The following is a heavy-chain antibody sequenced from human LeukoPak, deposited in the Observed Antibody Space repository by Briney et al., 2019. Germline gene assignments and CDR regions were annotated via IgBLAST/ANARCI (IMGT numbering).Heavy chain of an antibody. CDR1: GGSISSYY. D-gene: IGHD5-18*01. V-gene: IGHV4-59*01. Sequence: PSETLSLTCTVSGGSISSYYWSWMRQPPGKGLEWIGYIYYSGSTNYNPSLKSRVTISVDTSKNQFSLKLSSVTAADTAVYYCARGSRDTAMVEGDYFDYWGQGTLVTVSS. CDR2: IYYSGST. CDR3: ARGSRDTAMVEGDYFDY. J-gene: IGHJ4*02.